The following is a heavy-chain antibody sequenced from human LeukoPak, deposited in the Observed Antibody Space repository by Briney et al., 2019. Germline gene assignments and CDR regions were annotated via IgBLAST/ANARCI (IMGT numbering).Heavy chain of an antibody. V-gene: IGHV4-59*01. CDR3: ARTPPTPLVAARTGSWFDP. J-gene: IGHJ5*02. CDR2: IYYSGGT. Sequence: PSETLSLTCTVSGGSISSYYWSWIRQPPGKGLEWIGYIYYSGGTNYNPSLKSRVTISVDTSKNQFSLKLSSVTAADTAVYYCARTPPTPLVAARTGSWFDPWGQGTLVTVSS. CDR1: GGSISSYY. D-gene: IGHD6-6*01.